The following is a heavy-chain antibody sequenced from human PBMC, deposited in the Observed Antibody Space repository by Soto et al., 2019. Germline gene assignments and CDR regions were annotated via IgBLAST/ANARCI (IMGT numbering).Heavy chain of an antibody. D-gene: IGHD6-19*01. CDR2: ISGSGDSA. V-gene: IGHV3-23*01. CDR1: GFIFRDYA. CDR3: GKERRGSGWSVCDF. Sequence: VQLLESGGGLVQPGGSLRLSCAASGFIFRDYAMNWVRQAPGKGLEWVSDISGSGDSARYADSVKGRFTISRDNSRDTLYLHMNSLRVDDTAVYYRGKERRGSGWSVCDFWGQGDLVTVSS. J-gene: IGHJ4*02.